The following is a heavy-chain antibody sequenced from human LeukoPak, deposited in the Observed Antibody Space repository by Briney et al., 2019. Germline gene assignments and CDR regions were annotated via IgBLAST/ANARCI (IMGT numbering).Heavy chain of an antibody. CDR1: GGSFSGYY. CDR3: AREIYRGYPYNDY. Sequence: PSETLSLTCAVYGGSFSGYYWSWIRQPPGKGLEWIGEINHSGSTNYNPSLKSRVTISVDTSKNQFSLKLSSVTAADTAVYYCAREIYRGYPYNDYWGQGTLVTASS. D-gene: IGHD5-12*01. CDR2: INHSGST. J-gene: IGHJ4*02. V-gene: IGHV4-34*01.